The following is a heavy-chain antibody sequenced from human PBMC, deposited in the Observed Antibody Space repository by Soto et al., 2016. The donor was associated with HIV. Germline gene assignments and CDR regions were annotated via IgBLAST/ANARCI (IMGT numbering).Heavy chain of an antibody. CDR2: INPNSGGT. CDR1: GYMFSDYY. J-gene: IGHJ4*02. V-gene: IGHV1-2*02. Sequence: QVQLVQSGAEVKKPGASVKVSCKASGYMFSDYYVVWVRQAPGQGLEWMGWINPNSGGTNYAQKFQGRVTMTRDTSISTAYMELSRLRSDDTAVYYCARVSPISVVVVAATAFDYWGQGTLVTVSS. CDR3: ARVSPISVVVVAATAFDY. D-gene: IGHD2-15*01.